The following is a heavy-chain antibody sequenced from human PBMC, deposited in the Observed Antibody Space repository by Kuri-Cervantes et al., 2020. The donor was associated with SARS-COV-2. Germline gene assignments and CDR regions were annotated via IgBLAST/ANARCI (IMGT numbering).Heavy chain of an antibody. CDR1: GGSIGSGSYY. J-gene: IGHJ4*02. Sequence: LRLSCTVSGGSIGSGSYYWNWIRQPAGKGLEWIGRVCTSGSTNYNSSLKRRVAISLDTSTNQFSLRLTSVTAADTAVYYCARLPHFDYWGQGTLVTVSS. CDR2: VCTSGST. V-gene: IGHV4-61*02. CDR3: ARLPHFDY.